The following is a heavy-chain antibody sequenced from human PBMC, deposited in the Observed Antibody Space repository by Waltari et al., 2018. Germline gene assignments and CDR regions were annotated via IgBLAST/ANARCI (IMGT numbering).Heavy chain of an antibody. D-gene: IGHD1-1*01. V-gene: IGHV5-10-1*01. J-gene: IGHJ6*03. CDR2: IDPSDSYT. CDR1: GYDFSTYW. Sequence: VQLVQSGAEVQKPGESLRISCEGSGYDFSTYWITWVRHMPGKSLEWMGRIDPSDSYTNYSPSFRGHVTISVDRSISTAYIQWSGLRASDTAIYYCARTSTRDFYYMDVWGKGTTVTVSS. CDR3: ARTSTRDFYYMDV.